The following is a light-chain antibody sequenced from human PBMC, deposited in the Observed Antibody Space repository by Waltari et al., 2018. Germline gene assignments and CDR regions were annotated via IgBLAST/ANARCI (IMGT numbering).Light chain of an antibody. J-gene: IGKJ2*01. CDR2: DAS. CDR1: QSVSSY. V-gene: IGKV3-11*01. CDR3: QQRSNWPPYT. Sequence: EIVLTQSPATLSLSPGERATLSCRASQSVSSYLAWYHQKPGQAPSLLIYDASNRATGIPARFSGSVSGTDFTLTISSLEPEDFAVYYCQQRSNWPPYTFGQGTKLEIK.